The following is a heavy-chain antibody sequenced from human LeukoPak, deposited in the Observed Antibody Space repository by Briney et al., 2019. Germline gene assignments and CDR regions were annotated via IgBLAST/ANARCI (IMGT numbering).Heavy chain of an antibody. J-gene: IGHJ4*02. D-gene: IGHD5-18*01. CDR1: GYTFTSYD. Sequence: ASVKVSCKASGYTFTSYDINWVRQATGQGLEWMGWMNPVSANTGYAQKFQGRVTITRNTSISTAYTELSSLRSEDTAVYYCARGGGYSYGALDYWGQGTPVTVSS. CDR2: MNPVSANT. V-gene: IGHV1-8*03. CDR3: ARGGGYSYGALDY.